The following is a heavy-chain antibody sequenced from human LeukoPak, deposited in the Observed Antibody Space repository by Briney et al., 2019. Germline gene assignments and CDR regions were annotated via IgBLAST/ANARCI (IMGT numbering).Heavy chain of an antibody. CDR1: GFTFSSYA. J-gene: IGHJ4*02. Sequence: GGSLRLSCAASGFTFSSYAMSWVRQAPGKGLEWVSTITGSGGSTYYADPVKGRFTISRDNSKNTLYLQMISLRAEDTAVYYCAKGYGAGTSRYYFDYWGQGTLVTVSS. CDR2: ITGSGGST. D-gene: IGHD3-10*01. CDR3: AKGYGAGTSRYYFDY. V-gene: IGHV3-23*01.